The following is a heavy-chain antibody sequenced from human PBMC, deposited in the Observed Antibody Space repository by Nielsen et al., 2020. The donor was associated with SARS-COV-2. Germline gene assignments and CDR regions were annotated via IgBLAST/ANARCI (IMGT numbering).Heavy chain of an antibody. J-gene: IGHJ2*01. V-gene: IGHV3-21*06. Sequence: GESLKISCAASGFRFTSYSMNWVRQAPGKGLEWVASITMSVAYMYYADSVRGRFTVSRDNAENSLYLQMNSLRDEDTAVYYCARDQDGGAATSNWYFDLWGRGTLVIVSS. CDR1: GFRFTSYS. CDR3: ARDQDGGAATSNWYFDL. D-gene: IGHD6-25*01. CDR2: ITMSVAYM.